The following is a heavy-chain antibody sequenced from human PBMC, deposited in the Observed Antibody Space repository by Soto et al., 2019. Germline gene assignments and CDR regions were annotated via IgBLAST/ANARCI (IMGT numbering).Heavy chain of an antibody. V-gene: IGHV1-69*12. D-gene: IGHD2-8*01. J-gene: IGHJ6*02. Sequence: QVQLEQSGAEVKKPGSSVKVSCKASGGTFRTAAISWVRQAPGQGLAWMGGIMPVFRTPDYAQKFQGRVTIPADESTNTAYMELSGLRSDDPAVYYCARDNDRPQLGGNYYYILDVWGQGTTITVSS. CDR3: ARDNDRPQLGGNYYYILDV. CDR1: GGTFRTAA. CDR2: IMPVFRTP.